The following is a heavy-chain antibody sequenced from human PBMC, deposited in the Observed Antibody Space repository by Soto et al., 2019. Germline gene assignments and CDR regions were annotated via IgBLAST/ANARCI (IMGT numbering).Heavy chain of an antibody. CDR2: IIPIFGTA. J-gene: IGHJ1*01. V-gene: IGHV1-69*13. Sequence: GASVKVSCKASGGTFSSYAISWVRQAPGQGLEWMGGIIPIFGTANYAQKFQGRVTITADESTSTAYMELSSLRSEDTAVYYCARVGDYYDSSGSQAFQHWGQGTLVTVSS. D-gene: IGHD3-22*01. CDR1: GGTFSSYA. CDR3: ARVGDYYDSSGSQAFQH.